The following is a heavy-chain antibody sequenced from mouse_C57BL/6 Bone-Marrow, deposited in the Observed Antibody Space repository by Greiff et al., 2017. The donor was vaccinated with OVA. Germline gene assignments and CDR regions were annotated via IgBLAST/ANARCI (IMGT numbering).Heavy chain of an antibody. D-gene: IGHD1-1*01. CDR3: ARPHYYGSSYGRYFDV. V-gene: IGHV1-81*01. Sequence: QVQLQQSGAELARPGASVKLSCKASGYTFTSYGISWVKQRTGQGLEWIGEIYPRSGNTYYNEKFKGKATLTADKSSSTAYMELRSLTSEDSAVYFCARPHYYGSSYGRYFDVWGTGTTVTVSS. CDR1: GYTFTSYG. CDR2: IYPRSGNT. J-gene: IGHJ1*03.